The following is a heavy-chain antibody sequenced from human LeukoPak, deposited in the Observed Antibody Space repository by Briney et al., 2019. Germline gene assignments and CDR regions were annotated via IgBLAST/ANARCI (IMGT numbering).Heavy chain of an antibody. CDR1: GFTFSSYS. J-gene: IGHJ3*02. Sequence: PGGSLRLSCAASGFTFSSYSMNWVRQAPGKGLEWVSSISSSSSYIYYADSVKGRFTISRDNAKNSLYLQMNSLRAEDTAVYYCARDRLRFLEWCGAFDIWGQGTMVTVSS. V-gene: IGHV3-21*01. CDR2: ISSSSSYI. D-gene: IGHD3-3*01. CDR3: ARDRLRFLEWCGAFDI.